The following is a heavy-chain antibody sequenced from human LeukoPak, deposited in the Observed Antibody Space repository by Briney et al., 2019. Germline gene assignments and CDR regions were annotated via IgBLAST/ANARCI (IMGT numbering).Heavy chain of an antibody. V-gene: IGHV1-8*01. CDR2: MNPNSGNT. J-gene: IGHJ6*02. Sequence: ASVKVSCKASGYTFTSYDINWVRQATGQGLEWMGWMNPNSGNTGYAQKFQGRVTMTRNTSISTAYMELSSLRSGDTAVYYCARGGEYSSGWYGYYYYGMDVWGQGTTVTVSS. D-gene: IGHD6-19*01. CDR1: GYTFTSYD. CDR3: ARGGEYSSGWYGYYYYGMDV.